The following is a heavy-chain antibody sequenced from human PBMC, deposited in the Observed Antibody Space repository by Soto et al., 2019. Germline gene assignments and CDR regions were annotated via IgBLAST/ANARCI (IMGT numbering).Heavy chain of an antibody. V-gene: IGHV3-23*01. D-gene: IGHD1-26*01. CDR3: AKVPVGATGRFDY. CDR2: ISGSGGST. J-gene: IGHJ4*02. Sequence: VGSLRLSCAGSGFTFSNYAMSWVRQAPGKGLAWVSAISGSGGSTYYADSVKGRFTIPRDNSKNTLYLQMNSLRAEDTALYYCAKVPVGATGRFDYWGQGTLVTVSS. CDR1: GFTFSNYA.